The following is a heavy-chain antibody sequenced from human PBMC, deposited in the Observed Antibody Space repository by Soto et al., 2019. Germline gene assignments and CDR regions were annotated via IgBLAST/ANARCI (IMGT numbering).Heavy chain of an antibody. V-gene: IGHV4-59*01. CDR1: GGSISNVY. J-gene: IGHJ4*01. D-gene: IGHD2-2*01. Sequence: PSVTLSLTCIVSGGSISNVYWSWIRQAPGKGLEWIGFIFHSGNGKYNPSLKSRVTISVDASKNQSSSSLYSVTAPATAVYFCASAHAPTFPFDYWRQGTLFTVSS. CDR2: IFHSGNG. CDR3: ASAHAPTFPFDY.